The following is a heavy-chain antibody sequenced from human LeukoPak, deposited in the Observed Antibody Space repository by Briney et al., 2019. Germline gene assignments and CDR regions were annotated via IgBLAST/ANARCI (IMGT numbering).Heavy chain of an antibody. CDR1: GYTFTSYA. CDR3: ARADKGYSSGWYPVTRTRTLDY. CDR2: INTNTGNP. V-gene: IGHV7-4-1*02. D-gene: IGHD6-19*01. J-gene: IGHJ4*02. Sequence: GASVKVSCKASGYTFTSYAMNWVRQAPGQGLEWMGWINTNTGNPTYAQGFTGRFVFSLDTSVSTAYLQISSLKAEDTAVYYCARADKGYSSGWYPVTRTRTLDYWGQGTLVTVSS.